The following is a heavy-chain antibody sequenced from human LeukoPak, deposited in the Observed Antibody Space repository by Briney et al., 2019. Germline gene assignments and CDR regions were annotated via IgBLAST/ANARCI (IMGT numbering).Heavy chain of an antibody. CDR3: ARPENRVYYYYGMDV. CDR2: ISYDGGNK. Sequence: GGSLRLSCAASRFTFSSYAMHWVRQAPGKGLEWVAVISYDGGNKYYADSVKGRFTISRDNSKNTLYLQMNSLRAEDTAVYYCARPENRVYYYYGMDVWGQGTTVTVSS. CDR1: RFTFSSYA. J-gene: IGHJ6*02. V-gene: IGHV3-30-3*01.